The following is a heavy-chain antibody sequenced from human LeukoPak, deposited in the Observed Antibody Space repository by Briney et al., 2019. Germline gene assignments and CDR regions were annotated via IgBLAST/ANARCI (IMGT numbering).Heavy chain of an antibody. CDR3: ATSFLTFGGVIVDY. D-gene: IGHD3-16*02. J-gene: IGHJ4*02. CDR1: GFSFSNYW. V-gene: IGHV3-7*01. CDR2: INRSGREK. Sequence: GGSLRLSCAASGFSFSNYWMSWVRQAPGKGLEWVANINRSGREKYYLDSVRGRFTISRDNAKNSLYLEVNSLRAEDTAVYYCATSFLTFGGVIVDYWGQGTLVTVSS.